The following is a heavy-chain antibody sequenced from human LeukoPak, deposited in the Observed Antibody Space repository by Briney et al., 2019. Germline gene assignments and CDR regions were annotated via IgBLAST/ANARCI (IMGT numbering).Heavy chain of an antibody. D-gene: IGHD2-21*02. Sequence: SETLSLTCTVSGGSISTGGYYWSWIRQPPGKGLEWIGEINHSGSTNYNPSLESRVTISVDTSKNRFSLKLNSVTAADTAVYYCSVTRYFYYGMDVWGQGTTVTVSS. CDR2: INHSGST. V-gene: IGHV4-34*01. CDR3: SVTRYFYYGMDV. J-gene: IGHJ6*02. CDR1: GGSISTGGYY.